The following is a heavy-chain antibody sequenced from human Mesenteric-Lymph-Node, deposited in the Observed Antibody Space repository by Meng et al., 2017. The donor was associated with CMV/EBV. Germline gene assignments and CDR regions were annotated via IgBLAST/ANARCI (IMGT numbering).Heavy chain of an antibody. Sequence: SAGNFSSCSSNWRRAATGQGLEYMGGGIPVSGTANDAQDVQGRLTITADKSTKTVYVVRRSLRSADTALYYCARVLLTGDRSRGFFDLWGRGTLVTVSS. CDR2: GIPVSGTA. J-gene: IGHJ2*01. CDR3: ARVLLTGDRSRGFFDL. D-gene: IGHD7-27*01. CDR1: AGNFSSCS. V-gene: IGHV1-69*06.